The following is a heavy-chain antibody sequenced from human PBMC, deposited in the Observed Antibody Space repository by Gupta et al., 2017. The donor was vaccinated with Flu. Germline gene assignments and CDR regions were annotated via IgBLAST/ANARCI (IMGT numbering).Heavy chain of an antibody. D-gene: IGHD1-26*01. CDR2: IDWNSANI. CDR3: AKNVDASILGPTLDS. J-gene: IGHJ4*02. V-gene: IGHV3-9*01. Sequence: EVQLVESGGGLVQPGRSLRLSCAASAFHFDDNAMHWVGHARGRALACVSGIDWNSANIGYADSVKGRFTISRDNAKNSLFLQMYSLRAEDTALYYCAKNVDASILGPTLDSWGQGTLVSVSS. CDR1: AFHFDDNA.